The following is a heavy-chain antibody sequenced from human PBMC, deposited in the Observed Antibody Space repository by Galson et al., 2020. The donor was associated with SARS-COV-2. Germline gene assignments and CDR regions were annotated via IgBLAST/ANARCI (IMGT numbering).Heavy chain of an antibody. Sequence: TGGSLRLSCAASGFTFSSYGMHWVRQAPGKGLEWVAVISYDGSNKYYADSVKGRFTISRDNSKNTLYLQMTSLRAEDTAVYYCAKDSTTVRGGDFDYWGQGVLFTVSS. D-gene: IGHD4-17*01. CDR3: AKDSTTVRGGDFDY. J-gene: IGHJ4*02. CDR1: GFTFSSYG. V-gene: IGHV3-30*18. CDR2: ISYDGSNK.